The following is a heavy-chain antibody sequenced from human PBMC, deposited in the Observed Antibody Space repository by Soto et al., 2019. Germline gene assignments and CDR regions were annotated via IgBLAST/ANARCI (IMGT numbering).Heavy chain of an antibody. Sequence: EVQLVESGGGLVQPGGSLRLSCSASGFTFSGYWMHWVRQAPVKVLVWVSRSKNDGSITSYADSVKGRFTVSRDNAKNTLSLQMNNLRVEDTAVYYCARSDWFDHWGQGTLFTVAS. V-gene: IGHV3-74*01. CDR2: SKNDGSIT. J-gene: IGHJ5*02. CDR3: ARSDWFDH. CDR1: GFTFSGYW.